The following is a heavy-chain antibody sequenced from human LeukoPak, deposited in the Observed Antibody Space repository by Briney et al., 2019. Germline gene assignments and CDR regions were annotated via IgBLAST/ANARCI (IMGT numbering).Heavy chain of an antibody. CDR3: AREGPIQFLEQIDF. Sequence: PSETLSLTCTVSGDFITAYYWSWIRQPPGKGLEWIGYVYYSGSTEYNPSLRSRVTISLEMSKHQFSLNLTSVTAADTAVYYCAREGPIQFLEQIDFWGQGSLVTVSS. D-gene: IGHD3-3*01. V-gene: IGHV4-59*01. CDR2: VYYSGST. CDR1: GDFITAYY. J-gene: IGHJ4*02.